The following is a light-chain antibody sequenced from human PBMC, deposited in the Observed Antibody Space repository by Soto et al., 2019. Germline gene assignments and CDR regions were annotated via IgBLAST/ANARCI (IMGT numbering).Light chain of an antibody. CDR1: SSNIGSNT. J-gene: IGLJ2*01. CDR3: AAWDDSLNGPL. Sequence: QSVLTQPPSASGTPGQRVTISCSGSSSNIGSNTVNWYQQFPGTAPKVLIYSNTQRPSGVPDRFSGSKSGTSASLAISGLQSEDEADYYCAAWDDSLNGPLFGGGTKLTVL. CDR2: SNT. V-gene: IGLV1-44*01.